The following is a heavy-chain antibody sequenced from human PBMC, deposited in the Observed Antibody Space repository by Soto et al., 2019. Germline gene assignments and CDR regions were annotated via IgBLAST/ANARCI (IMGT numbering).Heavy chain of an antibody. CDR3: ARVYSDYYYYYYGMDV. CDR2: INSDGSST. CDR1: GFTFSSYW. Sequence: GGSLRLSCAASGFTFSSYWTHWVRQAPGKGLVWVSRINSDGSSTSYADSVKGRFTISRDNAKNTLYLQMNSLRAEDTAVYYCARVYSDYYYYYYGMDVWGQGTTVTVSS. J-gene: IGHJ6*02. V-gene: IGHV3-74*01. D-gene: IGHD2-15*01.